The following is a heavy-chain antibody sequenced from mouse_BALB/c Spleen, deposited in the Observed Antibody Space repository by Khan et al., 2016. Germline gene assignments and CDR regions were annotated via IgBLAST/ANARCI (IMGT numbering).Heavy chain of an antibody. CDR3: ARTARATWAMDY. Sequence: VQLKQSGAELVKPGASVKLSCTASGFNIKDTYMHWVKQRPEQGLEWIGRIDPANGNTKYDPKFQGKATITADTSSNTAYLQLSSLTSEDTAVXYSARTARATWAMDYWGQGTSVTVSS. CDR2: IDPANGNT. CDR1: GFNIKDTY. V-gene: IGHV14-3*02. D-gene: IGHD3-1*01. J-gene: IGHJ4*01.